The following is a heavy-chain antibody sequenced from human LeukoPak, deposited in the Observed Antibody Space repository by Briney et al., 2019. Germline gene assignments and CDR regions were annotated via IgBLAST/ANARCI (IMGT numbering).Heavy chain of an antibody. V-gene: IGHV3-53*01. Sequence: PGGSLRLSCAASGFTFSRYDMSWVRQAPGKGLEWVSVIYSGGSTYYADSVKGRFTISRDNSKNTLYLQMNSLRAEDTAVYYCAREWVERYFDYWGQGTLVTVSS. D-gene: IGHD5-24*01. CDR2: IYSGGST. CDR1: GFTFSRYD. CDR3: AREWVERYFDY. J-gene: IGHJ4*02.